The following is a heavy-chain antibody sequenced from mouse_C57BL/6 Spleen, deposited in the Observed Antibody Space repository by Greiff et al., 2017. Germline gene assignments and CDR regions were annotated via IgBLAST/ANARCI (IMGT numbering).Heavy chain of an antibody. CDR3: ASITTLVAFDY. Sequence: QVQLQQPGAELVKPGASVKLSCKASGYTFTSYWMHWVKQRPGQRLEWIGMIHPNSGSTNYNEKFKSQATLTVDKSSSTAYMQLTSLTSEDSAVYYCASITTLVAFDYWGQGTTLTVSS. CDR2: IHPNSGST. D-gene: IGHD1-1*01. CDR1: GYTFTSYW. V-gene: IGHV1-64*01. J-gene: IGHJ2*01.